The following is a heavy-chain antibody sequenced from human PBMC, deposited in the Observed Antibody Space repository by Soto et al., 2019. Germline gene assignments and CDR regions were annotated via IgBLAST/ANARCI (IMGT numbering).Heavy chain of an antibody. V-gene: IGHV3-23*01. CDR2: ISGSGGST. Sequence: GGSLRLSCAASGFTFSSYAMSWVRQAPGKGLEWVSAISGSGGSTYYADSVKGRFTISRDNSKNTLYLQMNSLRAEDTAVYYCAKDLRTVSWEPLDDAFDIWGQGTMVTVSS. CDR1: GFTFSSYA. CDR3: AKDLRTVSWEPLDDAFDI. D-gene: IGHD1-26*01. J-gene: IGHJ3*02.